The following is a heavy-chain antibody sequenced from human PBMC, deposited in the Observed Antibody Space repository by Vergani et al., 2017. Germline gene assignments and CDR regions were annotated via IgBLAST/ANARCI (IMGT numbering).Heavy chain of an antibody. CDR2: IYYSGST. J-gene: IGHJ4*02. Sequence: QVQLQESGPGLVKPSETLSLTCTVSGGSISSYYWSWIRQPPGKGLEWIGYIYYSGSTNYNPSLKSRVTISVDTSKNQFSLKLSSVTAADTAVYYCAKTRTVGLMYYFDYWGQGTLVTVSS. V-gene: IGHV4-59*08. CDR3: AKTRTVGLMYYFDY. CDR1: GGSISSYY. D-gene: IGHD4-23*01.